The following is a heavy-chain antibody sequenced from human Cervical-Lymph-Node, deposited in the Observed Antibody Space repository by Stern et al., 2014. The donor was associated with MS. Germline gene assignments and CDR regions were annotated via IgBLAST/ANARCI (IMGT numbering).Heavy chain of an antibody. CDR1: GYTFPASS. D-gene: IGHD2-21*01. J-gene: IGHJ6*02. CDR3: ARGPNEHWGGHYNSNGMDV. CDR2: VNPNSGGT. V-gene: IGHV1-2*02. Sequence: VPLVESGAEVPKPGASVKVSCKASGYTFPASSLPWVRPAPGQGLAWVGWVNPNSGGTSYAPKFHGRVTMTRDTSTSTAVMELSTVTSDDTAFYYCARGPNEHWGGHYNSNGMDVWGQGTTVTVSS.